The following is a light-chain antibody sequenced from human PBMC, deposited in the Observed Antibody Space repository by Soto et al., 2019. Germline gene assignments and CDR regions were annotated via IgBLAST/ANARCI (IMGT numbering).Light chain of an antibody. CDR1: QSISSN. Sequence: EVVMTQSPATLSVSPGERATLFCRAGQSISSNLAWYQQKPGQAPRLLIYDASTRATGVPARFSGSGSGTDFTLTIITLQSEDSAVYYCQHFNTLPISFGPGTKADSK. CDR2: DAS. J-gene: IGKJ3*01. V-gene: IGKV3-15*01. CDR3: QHFNTLPIS.